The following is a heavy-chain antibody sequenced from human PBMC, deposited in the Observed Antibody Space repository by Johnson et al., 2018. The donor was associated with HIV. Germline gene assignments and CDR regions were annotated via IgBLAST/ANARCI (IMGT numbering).Heavy chain of an antibody. CDR3: ARQHYYESSGQGGVLDI. J-gene: IGHJ3*02. CDR2: INWNGGRQ. D-gene: IGHD3-22*01. CDR1: GFTFDDYG. V-gene: IGHV3-20*04. Sequence: VQLVVSGGGVVRPGGSLRLSCAASGFTFDDYGMSWVRQAPGKGLECVSGINWNGGRQGYADSVKGRFTISRDNAKNSLYMEMNNLRAEDTALYYCARQHYYESSGQGGVLDIWGQGTMVTVSS.